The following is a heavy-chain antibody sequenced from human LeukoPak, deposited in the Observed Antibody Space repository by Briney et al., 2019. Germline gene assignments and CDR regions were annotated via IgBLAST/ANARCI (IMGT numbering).Heavy chain of an antibody. V-gene: IGHV3-7*03. CDR1: GFTFSSYW. CDR3: AKDARWLAPGTFDI. CDR2: IKQDGSEK. Sequence: GGSLRLSCAASGFTFSSYWMSWVRQAPGKGLEWVANIKQDGSEKYYVDSVKGRFTISRDNAKKTLYLQMNSLRADDTAVYYCAKDARWLAPGTFDIWGQGTMVTVS. D-gene: IGHD6-19*01. J-gene: IGHJ3*02.